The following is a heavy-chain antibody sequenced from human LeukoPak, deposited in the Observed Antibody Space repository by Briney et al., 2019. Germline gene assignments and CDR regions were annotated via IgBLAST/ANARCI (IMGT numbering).Heavy chain of an antibody. J-gene: IGHJ6*02. Sequence: GGSLRLSCTASGFTFGDYAMIWVRQAPGEGLEWLGFIRSKAHGGTTEYAASVKGRFTISRDDSKSIAYLQMNSLRTEDTALYYCAKDMVKYCTNGVCYYYYGMDVWGQGTTVTVSS. V-gene: IGHV3-49*04. CDR1: GFTFGDYA. CDR3: AKDMVKYCTNGVCYYYYGMDV. CDR2: IRSKAHGGTT. D-gene: IGHD2-8*01.